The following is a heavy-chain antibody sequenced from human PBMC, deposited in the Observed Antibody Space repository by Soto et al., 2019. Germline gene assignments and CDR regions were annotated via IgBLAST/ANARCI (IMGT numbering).Heavy chain of an antibody. D-gene: IGHD4-4*01. J-gene: IGHJ4*02. V-gene: IGHV3-11*01. Sequence: GGSLRLSCAASGFTFSDYYMSWIRQAPGKGLEWVSYISSSGSTIYYADSVKGRFTISRDNAKNSLYLQMNSLRAEDTAVYDCARDDSNYRIDYWGQGTLVTVSS. CDR3: ARDDSNYRIDY. CDR2: ISSSGSTI. CDR1: GFTFSDYY.